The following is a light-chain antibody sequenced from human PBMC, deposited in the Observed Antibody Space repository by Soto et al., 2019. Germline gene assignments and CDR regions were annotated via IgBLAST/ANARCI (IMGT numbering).Light chain of an antibody. CDR1: QSIGLA. CDR2: DAS. V-gene: IGKV3-11*01. J-gene: IGKJ2*01. CDR3: RQYNKWCPSS. Sequence: EIVLTQSPATLSLSPGERATLSCRASQSIGLAIAWYQHKPGQAPRLLIFDASQRATGIPARFRGSGSGTDFPLFIKYVQSDDFAVYYCRQYNKWCPSSCGEGTKLEI.